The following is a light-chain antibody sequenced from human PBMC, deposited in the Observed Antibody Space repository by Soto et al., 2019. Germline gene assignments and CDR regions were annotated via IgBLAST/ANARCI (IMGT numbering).Light chain of an antibody. V-gene: IGKV3-15*01. Sequence: EIVMTQSPATLSVSPGERATLSCRASQSVSSNLAWYQQKPGQAPRLLIYGASTRATGIPARFSGSGSGTEFTLTIGSLQSEDFAVYYCQQYNNWPPNTFGGGTKVEIK. CDR3: QQYNNWPPNT. CDR1: QSVSSN. J-gene: IGKJ4*01. CDR2: GAS.